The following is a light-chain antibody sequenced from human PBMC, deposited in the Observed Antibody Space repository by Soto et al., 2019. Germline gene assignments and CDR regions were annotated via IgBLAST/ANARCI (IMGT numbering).Light chain of an antibody. Sequence: QSALTQPASVSGSPGQSITISCTGSISDVGAYSYVSWYLQHPGKAPKLLIYGVGNRPSGVSARFSGSKSGNTASLTISGLQAEDEADYYCSSYAHGSIYVFGTGTQVTVL. CDR2: GVG. CDR3: SSYAHGSIYV. V-gene: IGLV2-14*01. CDR1: ISDVGAYSY. J-gene: IGLJ1*01.